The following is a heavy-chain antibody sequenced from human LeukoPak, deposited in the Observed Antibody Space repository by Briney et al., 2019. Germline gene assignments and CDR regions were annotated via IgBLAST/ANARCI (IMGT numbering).Heavy chain of an antibody. CDR2: IFPSGGEI. J-gene: IGHJ4*02. CDR3: ATYRQVLLPFES. Sequence: GGTLRLSCEASGFTFSTFAMVWVRQPPGKGLEWVSSIFPSGGEIHYADSVRGRFTISRDNSKSTLSLQMNSLRAEDTAIYYCATYRQVLLPFESWGQGTLVTVSS. D-gene: IGHD2-8*02. CDR1: GFTFSTFA. V-gene: IGHV3-23*01.